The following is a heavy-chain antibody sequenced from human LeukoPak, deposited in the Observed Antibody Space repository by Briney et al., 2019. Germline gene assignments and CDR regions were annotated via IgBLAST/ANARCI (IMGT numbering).Heavy chain of an antibody. D-gene: IGHD4/OR15-4a*01. CDR2: IYHSGST. CDR3: ARAKGACFDY. CDR1: GGSISSSNW. V-gene: IGHV4-4*02. J-gene: IGHJ4*02. Sequence: PSETLSLTCAVSGGSISSSNWWSWVRQPPGKGLEWSGEIYHSGSTNYNPSLKSRATISVDNSKNQFSLKLSSATAADTAVYYCARAKGACFDYWGQGTLVTVSS.